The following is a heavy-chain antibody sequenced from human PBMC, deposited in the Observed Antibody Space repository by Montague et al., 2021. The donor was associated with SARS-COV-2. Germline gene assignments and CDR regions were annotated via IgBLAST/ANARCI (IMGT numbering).Heavy chain of an antibody. D-gene: IGHD1-1*01. Sequence: CAISGDSVSSNSATWNWVRQSPSRGLEWLGRTYYRSKWYNDYAVSVRGRVTINPDTSKNQFSLQLYSVTPEDTAIYYCTSGREGNYNVMDVWGQGATVTVPS. J-gene: IGHJ6*02. V-gene: IGHV6-1*01. CDR3: TSGREGNYNVMDV. CDR2: TYYRSKWYN. CDR1: GDSVSSNSAT.